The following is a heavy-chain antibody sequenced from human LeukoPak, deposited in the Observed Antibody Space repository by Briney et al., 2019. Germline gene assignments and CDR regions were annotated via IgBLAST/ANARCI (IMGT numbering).Heavy chain of an antibody. CDR1: GFTFSSYA. CDR2: ISGSGGST. J-gene: IGHJ3*02. Sequence: GGSLRLSCAASGFTFSSYAMSWVRQAPGKGLEWVSGISGSGGSTYYADSVKGRFTVSRDNSKNTLYLQMSSLRAEGTAVYYCAKCHYDSSGCYFGVFDIWGQGTMVTVSS. V-gene: IGHV3-23*01. CDR3: AKCHYDSSGCYFGVFDI. D-gene: IGHD3-22*01.